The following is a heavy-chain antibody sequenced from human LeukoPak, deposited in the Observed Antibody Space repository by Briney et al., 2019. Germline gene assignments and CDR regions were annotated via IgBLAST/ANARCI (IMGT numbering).Heavy chain of an antibody. J-gene: IGHJ4*02. D-gene: IGHD3-22*01. CDR2: IKQDGSEK. CDR3: ASPSHMGYDSSGYYAY. Sequence: GSLRLSCAASGFTFSTYWMSWVRQAPGKGLEWVANIKQDGSEKYYVDSVKGRFTISRDNAKNSLYLQMNSLRAEDTAVYYCASPSHMGYDSSGYYAYWGQGTLVTVSS. V-gene: IGHV3-7*01. CDR1: GFTFSTYW.